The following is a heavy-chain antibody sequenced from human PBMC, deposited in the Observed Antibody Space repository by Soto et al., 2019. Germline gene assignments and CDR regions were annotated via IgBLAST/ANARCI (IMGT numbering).Heavy chain of an antibody. J-gene: IGHJ4*02. D-gene: IGHD1-26*01. CDR2: IYPGDSDT. V-gene: IGHV5-51*01. CDR1: GYRFSTYW. CDR3: ARPGGIVDTGTWIQ. Sequence: PGESLKISCKASGYRFSTYWIGWVRQRPGKGPEWMAIIYPGDSDTRENPSFQGQVTISADKSSNTVHLQWRSLKASDTAIYYCARPGGIVDTGTWIQWGQGTPVTVSS.